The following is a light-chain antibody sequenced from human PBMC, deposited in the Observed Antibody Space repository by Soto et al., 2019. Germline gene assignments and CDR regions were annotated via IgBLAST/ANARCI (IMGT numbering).Light chain of an antibody. CDR2: AAS. V-gene: IGKV1-16*02. CDR3: QQYNSYPWT. J-gene: IGKJ1*01. Sequence: DVQMTQSPSSLSASVGDRVTITCRASQDISTSLAWFQQKPGTAPKSLIYAASRLQSGVPPKFSGSRSGTDLTLTIGRLQPEDFATYYCQQYNSYPWTFGQGTKVEI. CDR1: QDISTS.